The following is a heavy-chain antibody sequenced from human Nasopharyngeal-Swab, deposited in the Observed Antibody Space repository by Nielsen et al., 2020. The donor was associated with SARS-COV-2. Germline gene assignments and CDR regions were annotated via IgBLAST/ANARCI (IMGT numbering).Heavy chain of an antibody. V-gene: IGHV3-23*01. CDR1: GFTFTSYA. CDR3: AKMRAWGDFAFDI. J-gene: IGHJ3*02. D-gene: IGHD2-21*01. Sequence: GESLKISCAASGFTFTSYAISWVRQAPGKGLEWVSSIRGNGVSTYYADSVKGPFTIPRDKSKNTLELQMSSLRAGDTAVYYCAKMRAWGDFAFDIWGQGTMVIVSS. CDR2: IRGNGVST.